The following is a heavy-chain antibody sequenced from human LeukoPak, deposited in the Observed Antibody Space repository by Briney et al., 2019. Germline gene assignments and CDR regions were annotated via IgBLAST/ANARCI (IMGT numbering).Heavy chain of an antibody. CDR2: LSTSGNT. J-gene: IGHJ5*02. D-gene: IGHD2-8*01. Sequence: SQTLSLTCSVSGASVSSGNCFWTWIRQPTGKGLEWIGRLSTSGNTNYNPSLESRVTISGDTSKNQFSLQLRSVTAADTAVYYCTRALCINGVCEWFDPWGQGTLVTVSS. CDR1: GASVSSGNCF. CDR3: TRALCINGVCEWFDP. V-gene: IGHV4-61*02.